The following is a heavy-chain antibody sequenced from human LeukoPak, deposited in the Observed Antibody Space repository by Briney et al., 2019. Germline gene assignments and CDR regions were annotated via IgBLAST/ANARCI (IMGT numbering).Heavy chain of an antibody. CDR2: INHSGST. CDR3: ARSGLRYCSSTSCYPNPFDY. J-gene: IGHJ4*02. V-gene: IGHV4-34*01. Sequence: SETLSLTCTVSGGSISSYYWSWIRQPPGKGLEWIGEINHSGSTNYDPSLKSRVTISVDTSKNQFSLKLSSVTAADTAVYYCARSGLRYCSSTSCYPNPFDYWGQGTLVTVSS. CDR1: GGSISSYY. D-gene: IGHD2-2*01.